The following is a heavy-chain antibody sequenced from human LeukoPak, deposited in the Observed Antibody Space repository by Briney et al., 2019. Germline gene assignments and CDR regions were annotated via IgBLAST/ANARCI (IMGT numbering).Heavy chain of an antibody. D-gene: IGHD4-17*01. J-gene: IGHJ4*02. CDR1: GYTFTNYN. V-gene: IGHV1-46*01. CDR2: INPSSGST. CDR3: ARGGYGDYVYLPPDY. Sequence: GASEKVSCKASGYTFTNYNMHWARQAPGQGLEWMGIINPSSGSTSYAQNFQGRVTLTRDTSTSSISMELSSLRSEDTAVYYCARGGYGDYVYLPPDYWGQGTLVTVSS.